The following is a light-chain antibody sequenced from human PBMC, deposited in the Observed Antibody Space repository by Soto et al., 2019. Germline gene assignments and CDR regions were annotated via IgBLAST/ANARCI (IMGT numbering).Light chain of an antibody. Sequence: DLQMTQSPSSLSASVGDSVTITCRASQIISSYLNWYQHKPGKAPRLLIYAESSWQSGVPSRFSGMGSGTDFPLTISSLQPEDSAAYSCQQSDSTPVDFGQGTKLEIK. CDR3: QQSDSTPVD. CDR1: QIISSY. J-gene: IGKJ2*01. CDR2: AES. V-gene: IGKV1-39*01.